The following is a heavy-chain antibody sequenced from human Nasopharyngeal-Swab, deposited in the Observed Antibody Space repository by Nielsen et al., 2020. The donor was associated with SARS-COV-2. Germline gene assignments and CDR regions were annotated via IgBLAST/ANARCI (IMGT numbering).Heavy chain of an antibody. V-gene: IGHV3-30*18. CDR2: ISYDGSNK. D-gene: IGHD6-13*01. CDR3: AKDPIAAAGPPYYYYGMDV. Sequence: VRQAPGKGLEWVAVISYDGSNKYYADSVKGRFTISRDNSKNMLYLQMNNLRAEDTAVYYCAKDPIAAAGPPYYYYGMDVWGQGTTVTVSS. J-gene: IGHJ6*02.